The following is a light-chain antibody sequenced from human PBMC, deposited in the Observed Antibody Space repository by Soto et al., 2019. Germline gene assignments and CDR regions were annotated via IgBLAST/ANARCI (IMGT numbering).Light chain of an antibody. CDR2: DVS. CDR3: CSYAGSRYV. Sequence: QSVLTPPRSVSGSPGHSVTISCTGTSSDVGGYNYVSWYQQHPGKAPKLMIYDVSKRPSGVPDRFSGSKSGNTASLTISGLQAEDEADYYCCSYAGSRYVFGTGTKVTVL. J-gene: IGLJ1*01. CDR1: SSDVGGYNY. V-gene: IGLV2-11*01.